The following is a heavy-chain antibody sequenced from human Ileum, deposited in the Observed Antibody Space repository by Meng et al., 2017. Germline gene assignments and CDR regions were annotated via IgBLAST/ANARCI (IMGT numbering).Heavy chain of an antibody. V-gene: IGHV4-59*01. CDR3: ARFCSGGRCPEY. CDR1: GDSMSGFY. D-gene: IGHD2-15*01. Sequence: GSLRLPCTVSGDSMSGFYWTWIRQPPGKGLEWIGNIHYTGSTTDYSPSLKSRVTISIDTSKSQFSLNLNSVTAADTAIYYCARFCSGGRCPEYWGQGTLVTVSS. J-gene: IGHJ4*02. CDR2: IHYTGST.